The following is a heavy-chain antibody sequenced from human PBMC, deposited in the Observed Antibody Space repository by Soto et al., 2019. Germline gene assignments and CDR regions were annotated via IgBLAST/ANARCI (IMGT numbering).Heavy chain of an antibody. Sequence: TLSLTCTVSGGSISNFYWSWIRQPPGKALEWLALIYWDDDKRYSPSLKSRLTIIKDTSKNQVVLTMTNMDPVDTATYYCAHTAGYSSGWPRVYWGQGTLVTVS. D-gene: IGHD6-19*01. J-gene: IGHJ4*02. CDR3: AHTAGYSSGWPRVY. CDR2: IYWDDDK. CDR1: GGSISNFYW. V-gene: IGHV2-5*08.